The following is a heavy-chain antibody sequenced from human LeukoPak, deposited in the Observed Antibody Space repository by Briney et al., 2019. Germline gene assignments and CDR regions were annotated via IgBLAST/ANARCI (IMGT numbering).Heavy chain of an antibody. CDR2: ISSDGSNK. CDR1: GFTFSSYA. Sequence: GRSLRLSCAASGFTFSSYAMHWVRQAPGKGLEWVALISSDGSNKYYADSMKGRFTISRDNSKNTLYLQMNSLRAEDTAVYYCAKDLTGYCSGGSCYGWGQGTLVTVSS. V-gene: IGHV3-30*04. D-gene: IGHD2-15*01. CDR3: AKDLTGYCSGGSCYG. J-gene: IGHJ4*02.